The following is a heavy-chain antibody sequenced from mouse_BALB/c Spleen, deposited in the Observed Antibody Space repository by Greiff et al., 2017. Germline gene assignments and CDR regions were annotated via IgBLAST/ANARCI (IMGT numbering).Heavy chain of an antibody. CDR1: GFTFSSYG. CDR3: AREGEAMDY. V-gene: IGHV5-6-3*01. CDR2: INSNGGST. Sequence: EVKLQEPGGGLVQPGGSLKLSCAASGFTFSSYGMSWVRQTPDKRLELVATINSNGGSTYSPDSVKGRFTISRDNAKNTLYLQMSSLKSEDTAMYYCAREGEAMDYWGQGTSVTVSS. J-gene: IGHJ4*01.